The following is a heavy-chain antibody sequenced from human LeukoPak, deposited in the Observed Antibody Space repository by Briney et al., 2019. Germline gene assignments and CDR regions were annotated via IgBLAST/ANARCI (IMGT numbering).Heavy chain of an antibody. CDR2: INSDGSST. CDR1: GFTFSSYW. D-gene: IGHD1-26*01. CDR3: ARILKGAAHFDY. Sequence: GGSLRLSCAASGFTFSSYWMHWVRQTPGKGLVWVSRINSDGSSTSYADSVKGRFTISRDNAKNTLYLQMNSLRAEDTAVYYCARILKGAAHFDYWGQGTLVTVSS. V-gene: IGHV3-74*01. J-gene: IGHJ4*02.